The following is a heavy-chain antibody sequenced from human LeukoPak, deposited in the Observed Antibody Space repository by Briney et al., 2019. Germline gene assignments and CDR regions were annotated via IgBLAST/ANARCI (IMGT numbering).Heavy chain of an antibody. CDR3: ARHYDSGTYPLDY. V-gene: IGHV4-59*01. CDR1: GGSMSTYY. D-gene: IGHD3-10*01. Sequence: SETLSLTCTVSGGSMSTYYWTWIRQPPGKGLECLGFIYYTGSTNYNPSLKSRVTISVDTSKNQFSLKLSSVTAADTAVYYCARHYDSGTYPLDYWGQGTLVTVSS. CDR2: IYYTGST. J-gene: IGHJ4*02.